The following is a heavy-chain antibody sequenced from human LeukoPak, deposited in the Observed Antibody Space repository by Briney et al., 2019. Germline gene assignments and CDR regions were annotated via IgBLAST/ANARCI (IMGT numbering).Heavy chain of an antibody. V-gene: IGHV3-74*01. Sequence: GGSLRLSCAASGFTFSSYWMEWVRQAPGKGLVWVSRINSDGSSTSYADSVKGRFTISRDNAKNTLYLQMNSLRAEDTAVYYCARRGAVANAFDIWGQGTMVTVSS. D-gene: IGHD6-19*01. CDR3: ARRGAVANAFDI. CDR2: INSDGSST. J-gene: IGHJ3*02. CDR1: GFTFSSYW.